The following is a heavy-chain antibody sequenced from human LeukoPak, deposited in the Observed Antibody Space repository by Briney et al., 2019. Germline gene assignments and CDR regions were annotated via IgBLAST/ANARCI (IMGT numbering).Heavy chain of an antibody. D-gene: IGHD3-22*01. Sequence: ASVKVSCKASGYTFTSYGISWVRQAPGQGLEWMGWISAYNGNTNYAQKLQGRVTMTTDTSTSTAYMELRSLRSVDTAVYYCARDQTVTYYYDSSGYWGQGTLATVSS. CDR1: GYTFTSYG. CDR3: ARDQTVTYYYDSSGY. CDR2: ISAYNGNT. V-gene: IGHV1-18*01. J-gene: IGHJ4*02.